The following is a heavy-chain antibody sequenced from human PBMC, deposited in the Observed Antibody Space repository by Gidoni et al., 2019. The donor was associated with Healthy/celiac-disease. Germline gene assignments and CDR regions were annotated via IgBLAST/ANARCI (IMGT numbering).Heavy chain of an antibody. Sequence: QVQLVQSGAEVKKPGSSVKVSCKASGGTFSSYAISWVRQAPGQGLEWMGGNIPIFGTANYAQKFQGRVTITADKSTSTAYMELSSLRSEDTAVYYCARDSPLGYCSSTSCPTHAFDIWGQGTMVTVSS. CDR3: ARDSPLGYCSSTSCPTHAFDI. CDR1: GGTFSSYA. D-gene: IGHD2-2*01. V-gene: IGHV1-69*06. CDR2: NIPIFGTA. J-gene: IGHJ3*02.